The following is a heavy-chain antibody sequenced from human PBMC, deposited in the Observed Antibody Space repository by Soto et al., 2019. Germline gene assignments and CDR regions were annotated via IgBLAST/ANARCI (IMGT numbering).Heavy chain of an antibody. CDR2: ISGDGIST. CDR3: AKDRSGYFYGSGTYFFPQGWFDP. V-gene: IGHV3-23*01. Sequence: AGSRVRKKQGKGLEWVSGISGDGISTYYADSVKGRFIISRDNSKNTLYLQMKSLRVEDSAVYYCAKDRSGYFYGSGTYFFPQGWFDPWGQGTLVTVSS. D-gene: IGHD3-10*01. J-gene: IGHJ5*02. CDR1: A.